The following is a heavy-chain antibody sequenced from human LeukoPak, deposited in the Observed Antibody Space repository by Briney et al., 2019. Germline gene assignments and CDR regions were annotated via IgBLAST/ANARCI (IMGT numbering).Heavy chain of an antibody. J-gene: IGHJ5*02. CDR3: ARLHSSRAEEFDP. CDR1: GGPISGYY. CDR2: IYYSGTT. Sequence: SETLSLTCTVSGGPISGYYWSWIRQPPGNGLEWIGYIYYSGTTNYNPSLRSRVTISVDTSKNQFSLRLSSVTATDTAVYYCARLHSSRAEEFDPWGQGTLVTVSS. V-gene: IGHV4-59*01.